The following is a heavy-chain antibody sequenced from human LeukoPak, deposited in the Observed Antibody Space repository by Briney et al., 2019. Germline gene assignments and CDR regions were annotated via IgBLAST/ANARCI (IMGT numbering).Heavy chain of an antibody. Sequence: GGSLRLSCAASGFTFSSYWMSWVRRASGKGREGVANIKQDGREKYYVDSVKGRFTISRDNAKNSLYLQMNSLRAEDTAVYDYARDRYYYDSSGCRPIWGQGTMVTVSS. D-gene: IGHD3-22*01. CDR2: IKQDGREK. V-gene: IGHV3-7*01. CDR1: GFTFSSYW. J-gene: IGHJ3*02. CDR3: ARDRYYYDSSGCRPI.